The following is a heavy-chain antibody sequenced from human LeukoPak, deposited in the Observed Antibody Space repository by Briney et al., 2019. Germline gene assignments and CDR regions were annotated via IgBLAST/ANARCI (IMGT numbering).Heavy chain of an antibody. CDR2: ISAYNGNT. V-gene: IGHV1-18*01. Sequence: GASVKVSCKASGYTFSSYGISWVRQAPGQGLEWMGWISAYNGNTNYRQKLQGRVTMTTDTFTGTAYMDLRRLRSDDTAIYYCARDSPDGSGTYYNDSPDYWGQGTLVTVSS. J-gene: IGHJ4*02. CDR1: GYTFSSYG. CDR3: ARDSPDGSGTYYNDSPDY. D-gene: IGHD3-10*01.